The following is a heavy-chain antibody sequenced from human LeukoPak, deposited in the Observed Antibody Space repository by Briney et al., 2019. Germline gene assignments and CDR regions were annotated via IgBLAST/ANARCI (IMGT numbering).Heavy chain of an antibody. CDR3: ARSATMIVVAIGAFDI. CDR1: GYTLTSYG. CDR2: ISAYNGNT. Sequence: GASVKVSCKASGYTLTSYGIIWVRQAPGQGLEWMGGISAYNGNTNYAQKLQGRVTMTTDTSTSTAYMELRSLRSDDTAVYYCARSATMIVVAIGAFDIWGQGTMVTVSS. D-gene: IGHD3-22*01. V-gene: IGHV1-18*01. J-gene: IGHJ3*02.